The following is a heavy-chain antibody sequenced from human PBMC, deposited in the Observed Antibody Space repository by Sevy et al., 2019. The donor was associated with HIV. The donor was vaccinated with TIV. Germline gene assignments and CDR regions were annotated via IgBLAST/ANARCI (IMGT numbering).Heavy chain of an antibody. J-gene: IGHJ6*03. V-gene: IGHV3-23*01. D-gene: IGHD4-17*01. CDR3: AKDAFYGDYINYYYYYMDV. CDR1: GFTFSSYA. CDR2: ISGSGGST. Sequence: GGSLRLSCAASGFTFSSYAMSWVRQAPGKGLEWVSAISGSGGSTYYADSVKGRFTISRDNSKNTLYLQMNSLGAEDTAVYYCAKDAFYGDYINYYYYYMDVWGKGTTVTVSS.